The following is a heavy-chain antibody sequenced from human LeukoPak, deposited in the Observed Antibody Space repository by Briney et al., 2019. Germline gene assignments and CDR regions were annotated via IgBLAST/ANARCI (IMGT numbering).Heavy chain of an antibody. CDR1: GGTFSSYA. Sequence: SVKVSCKASGGTFSSYAISWVRQAPGQGLEWMGGIIPIFGTANYAQKFQGRVTITADESTNTAYMELSSLRSEDTAVYYCAREARQSGYDPEPLDYWGQGTLVTVSS. V-gene: IGHV1-69*13. CDR2: IIPIFGTA. CDR3: AREARQSGYDPEPLDY. J-gene: IGHJ4*02. D-gene: IGHD3-3*01.